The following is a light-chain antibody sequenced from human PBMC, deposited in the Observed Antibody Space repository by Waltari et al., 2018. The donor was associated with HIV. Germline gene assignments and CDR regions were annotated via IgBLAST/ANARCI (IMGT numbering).Light chain of an antibody. CDR1: NSDIGGYIY. CDR2: EVT. J-gene: IGLJ2*01. V-gene: IGLV2-8*01. CDR3: SSYADRNGFYVV. Sequence: QSALTQPPSASGSPGQSVTIPCTGTNSDIGGYIYVSWYQQHPGKAPKLVISEVTKRPSGVPDRFSGSKSGTTASLTVSGLQAEDEADYYCSSYADRNGFYVVFGGGTRLTVL.